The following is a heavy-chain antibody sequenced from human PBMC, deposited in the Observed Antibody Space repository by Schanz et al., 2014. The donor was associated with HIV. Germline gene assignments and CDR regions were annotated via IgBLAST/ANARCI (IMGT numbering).Heavy chain of an antibody. CDR3: ARGLPADY. D-gene: IGHD5-18*01. V-gene: IGHV3-33*01. Sequence: QVQLVESGGGVVQPGRSLRLSCTASGFTFSSSGMHWVRQAPGKGLEWVAAMWYDESHKGYADSVKGRFTISRDNSKNTLYLEMNSLRPEDTAVYYCARGLPADYWGQGTLVTVSS. J-gene: IGHJ4*02. CDR2: MWYDESHK. CDR1: GFTFSSSG.